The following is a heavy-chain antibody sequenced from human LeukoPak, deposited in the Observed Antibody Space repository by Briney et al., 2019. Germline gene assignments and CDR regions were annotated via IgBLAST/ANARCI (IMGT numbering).Heavy chain of an antibody. CDR3: APQTVILVF. D-gene: IGHD2/OR15-2a*01. V-gene: IGHV3-7*01. Sequence: GGSVTCSCVASGFTFSTHWVSWVRQAPGKGLEWVANIKEDGSKTDYVDSVKGRFTISRDNAKNSVFLQMNSLRAEDTAIYYCAPQTVILVFGGQGSLVAVSS. CDR1: GFTFSTHW. J-gene: IGHJ4*02. CDR2: IKEDGSKT.